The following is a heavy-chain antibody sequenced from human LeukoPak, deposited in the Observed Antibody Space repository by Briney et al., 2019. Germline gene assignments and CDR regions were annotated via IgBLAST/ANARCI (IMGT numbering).Heavy chain of an antibody. D-gene: IGHD4-17*01. CDR2: IYPGDSDT. J-gene: IGHJ4*02. Sequence: GESLKISCKGSGYSFTSYWIGWVRQMPGKGLEWMGIIYPGDSDTRYSPSFQGQVTISADKSISTAYLQWSSLKASDTAMYYCASQRSARVTTIDYWGQGNLVTVSS. V-gene: IGHV5-51*01. CDR3: ASQRSARVTTIDY. CDR1: GYSFTSYW.